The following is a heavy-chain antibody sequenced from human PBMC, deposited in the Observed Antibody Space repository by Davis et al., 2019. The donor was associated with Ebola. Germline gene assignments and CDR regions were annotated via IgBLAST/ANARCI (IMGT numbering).Heavy chain of an antibody. Sequence: GGSLRLSCAASGFIFSNYCMSWVRQAPGKGPEWVAIIKVDGGEKYYVDSVKGRFTISRDNAKNSLFLQMNSLRAEDTALYYCASGDGRGRSYDMDVWGQGTTVTVSS. J-gene: IGHJ6*02. CDR3: ASGDGRGRSYDMDV. D-gene: IGHD3/OR15-3a*01. CDR2: IKVDGGEK. CDR1: GFIFSNYC. V-gene: IGHV3-7*03.